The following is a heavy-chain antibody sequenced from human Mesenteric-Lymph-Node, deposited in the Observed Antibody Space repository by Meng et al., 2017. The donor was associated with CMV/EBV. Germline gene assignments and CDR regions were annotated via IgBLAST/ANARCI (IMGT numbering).Heavy chain of an antibody. J-gene: IGHJ6*02. CDR2: IYYTGIT. CDR1: GGSIRSFY. Sequence: SETLSLTCSVSGGSIRSFYWSWVRQSPGKGLEWIGYIYYTGITNYNPSLKSRVTMSTDTSRNQFSLRLSSVTAADTALYYCARYYGISSSSGSFYFYGMDLWGQGTTVTVSS. V-gene: IGHV4-59*01. CDR3: ARYYGISSSSGSFYFYGMDL. D-gene: IGHD6-6*01.